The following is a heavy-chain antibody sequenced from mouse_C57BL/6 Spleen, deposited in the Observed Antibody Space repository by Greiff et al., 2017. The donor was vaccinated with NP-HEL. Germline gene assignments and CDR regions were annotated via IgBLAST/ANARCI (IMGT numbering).Heavy chain of an antibody. J-gene: IGHJ2*01. D-gene: IGHD1-1*01. V-gene: IGHV1-64*01. Sequence: QVQLQQPGAELVKPGASVKLSCKASGYTFTSYWMHWVKQRPGQGLEWIGMIHPNSGSTNYNEKFKSKATLTVDKSSRTAYMQLSSLTSEDAAVYYCARYYYGRWDYWGQGTTLTVSS. CDR2: IHPNSGST. CDR3: ARYYYGRWDY. CDR1: GYTFTSYW.